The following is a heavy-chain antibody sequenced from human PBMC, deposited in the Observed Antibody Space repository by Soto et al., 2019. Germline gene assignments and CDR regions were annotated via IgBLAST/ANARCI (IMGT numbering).Heavy chain of an antibody. V-gene: IGHV3-74*01. CDR2: INSDGSST. D-gene: IGHD5-12*01. Sequence: GGSLRLSCAASGFTFSSYWMHWVRQAPGKGLVWVSRINSDGSSTSYADSVKGRFTISRDNAKNTLYLQMNSLRAEDTAVYYCARVGRGYSGYDGVRWLLDYMDVWGKGTTVTVSS. J-gene: IGHJ6*03. CDR1: GFTFSSYW. CDR3: ARVGRGYSGYDGVRWLLDYMDV.